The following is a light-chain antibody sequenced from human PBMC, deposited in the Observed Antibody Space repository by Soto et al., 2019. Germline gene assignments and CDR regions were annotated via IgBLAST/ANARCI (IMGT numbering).Light chain of an antibody. Sequence: EIVMTQSPATLSASPGESVSLSCRASESLFGFLAWYQQKPGQAPRLLLYGVSTEGTGVPPRFHGSGSAAASTLTISSVQPDDSAVYYGHGYNEWPFVFGQGTKLEI. CDR1: ESLFGF. V-gene: IGKV3-15*01. J-gene: IGKJ2*01. CDR3: HGYNEWPFV. CDR2: GVS.